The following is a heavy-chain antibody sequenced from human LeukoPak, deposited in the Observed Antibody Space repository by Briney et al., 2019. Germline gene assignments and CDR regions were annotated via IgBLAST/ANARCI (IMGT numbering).Heavy chain of an antibody. CDR1: GFTFSTYW. D-gene: IGHD6-13*01. CDR2: INGDGSSS. V-gene: IGHV3-74*01. J-gene: IGHJ4*02. CDR3: AKLLSAAGHFDY. Sequence: PGGSLRLSCAASGFTFSTYWMHWVRQAPGKGLVWVSRINGDGSSSTYADSVKGRFTISRDNAKNTLYLQMNSLRAEDTAVYYCAKLLSAAGHFDYWGQGTLVTVSS.